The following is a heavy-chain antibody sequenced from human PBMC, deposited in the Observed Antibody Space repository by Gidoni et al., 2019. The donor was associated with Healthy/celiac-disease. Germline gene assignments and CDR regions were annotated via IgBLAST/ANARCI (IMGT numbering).Heavy chain of an antibody. J-gene: IGHJ4*02. CDR3: ARDNRDILTGYYYFDY. CDR1: VGPFSSYY. V-gene: IGHV4-59*01. CDR2: IYYSGST. D-gene: IGHD3-9*01. Sequence: QVQLQESGPGLVTLSETLSLTCTVPVGPFSSYYWSWIRQPPGKGLEWIGYIYYSGSTNYNPSLKSRVTISVDTSKNQFSLKLSSVTAADTAVYYCARDNRDILTGYYYFDYWGQGTLVTVAS.